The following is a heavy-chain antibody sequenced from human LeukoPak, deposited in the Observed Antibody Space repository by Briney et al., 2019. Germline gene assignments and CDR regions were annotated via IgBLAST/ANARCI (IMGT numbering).Heavy chain of an antibody. D-gene: IGHD2-2*01. CDR2: IWYGGSNK. Sequence: GGSLRLSCAASGFTFSSYGMHWVRQAPGKGLEWVAVIWYGGSNKYYADSVKGRFTISRDNSKNTLYLQMNSLRAEDTAVYYCAKDTRHCSSTSCPPNNWFDPWGQGTLVTVSS. CDR1: GFTFSSYG. CDR3: AKDTRHCSSTSCPPNNWFDP. J-gene: IGHJ5*02. V-gene: IGHV3-30*02.